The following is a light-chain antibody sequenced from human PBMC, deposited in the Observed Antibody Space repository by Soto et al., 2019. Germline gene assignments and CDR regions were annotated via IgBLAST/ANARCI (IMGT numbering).Light chain of an antibody. J-gene: IGKJ3*01. CDR1: QSISSY. Sequence: DIQMTQSRSSLSASVGDRVTITCRASQSISSYLNWYQQKPGKAPKLLIYAASSLQSGVPSRFSGSGSGTDFTLTISSLQPEDFATYYCQQSYSTPRSTFGPGTKVDIK. CDR3: QQSYSTPRST. CDR2: AAS. V-gene: IGKV1-39*01.